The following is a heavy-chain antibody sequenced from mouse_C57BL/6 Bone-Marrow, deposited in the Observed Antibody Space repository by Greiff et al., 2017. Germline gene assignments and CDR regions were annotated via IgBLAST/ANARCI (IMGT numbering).Heavy chain of an antibody. D-gene: IGHD2-4*01. CDR2: INPNYGAT. V-gene: IGHV1-39*01. Sequence: EVQLQQSGPELVKPGASVKISCKASGYSFTDSNMNWVKQSNGKRLEWIGVINPNYGATSYNQKFKGKATLTVDQSSSTAYMQLNSLTSEDSAVYYCAEGNYEDDGYYAMYYGGQGTAVTVSA. CDR1: GYSFTDSN. J-gene: IGHJ4*01. CDR3: AEGNYEDDGYYAMYY.